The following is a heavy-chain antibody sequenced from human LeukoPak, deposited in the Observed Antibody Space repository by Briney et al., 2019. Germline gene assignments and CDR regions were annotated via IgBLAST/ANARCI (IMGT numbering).Heavy chain of an antibody. CDR1: GGSINSSIYY. J-gene: IGHJ4*02. CDR3: ARGVAAAGTWSG. V-gene: IGHV4-61*01. D-gene: IGHD6-13*01. CDR2: IYYSGST. Sequence: SETLSLICTVSGGSINSSIYYWSWIRQPPGKGLEWIGYIYYSGSTNYNPSLKSRVTISVDTSKNQFSLKLSSVTAADTAVYYCARGVAAAGTWSGWGQGTLVTVSS.